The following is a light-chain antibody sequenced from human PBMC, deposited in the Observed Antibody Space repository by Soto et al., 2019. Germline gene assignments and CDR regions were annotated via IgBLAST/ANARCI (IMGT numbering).Light chain of an antibody. J-gene: IGKJ1*01. CDR2: KAS. Sequence: DIQMTQSPSTLSASVGDRVTITCRASERISSWLAWYQQRPGKAPNLLIYKASSLESGVPSRFSGSGSGTEFTLTISSLQPDDFATYYCQQYQTYSRTFGQGTKVEIK. V-gene: IGKV1-5*03. CDR3: QQYQTYSRT. CDR1: ERISSW.